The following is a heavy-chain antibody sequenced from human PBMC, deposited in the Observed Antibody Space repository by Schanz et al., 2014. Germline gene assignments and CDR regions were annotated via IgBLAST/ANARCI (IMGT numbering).Heavy chain of an antibody. J-gene: IGHJ4*02. CDR1: GFTFSSYG. V-gene: IGHV3-30*18. D-gene: IGHD3-22*01. Sequence: QVQLVESGGGVVQPGRSLRLSCAVSGFTFSSYGMHWVRQAPGKGLEWVALISYDGSNKHYADSVKGRFTISRDNSENTLFLEMNSLRLEDTAVYYCAKSYDTSGYSGFDYWGQGTLVTVSS. CDR2: ISYDGSNK. CDR3: AKSYDTSGYSGFDY.